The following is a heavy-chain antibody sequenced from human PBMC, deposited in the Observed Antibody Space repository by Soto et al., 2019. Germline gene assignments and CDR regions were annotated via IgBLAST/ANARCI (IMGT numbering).Heavy chain of an antibody. CDR3: AREASVLIPAAQPSRFDS. CDR1: GYTFTSYA. CDR2: ISPYSGYT. Sequence: ASVKVSCKASGYTFTSYAMHWVRQAPGQGLEWVGWISPYSGYTHSAQKFHGRLTLTTDTAASTAYMELRILRSADTALYYCAREASVLIPAAQPSRFDSWGQGTLVTVSS. V-gene: IGHV1-18*01. D-gene: IGHD2-2*01. J-gene: IGHJ4*02.